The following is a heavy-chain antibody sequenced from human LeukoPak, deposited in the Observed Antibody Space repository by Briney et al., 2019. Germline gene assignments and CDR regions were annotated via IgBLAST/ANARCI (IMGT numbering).Heavy chain of an antibody. V-gene: IGHV3-20*04. J-gene: IGHJ4*02. Sequence: PGGSLRHSCAAPGFTFDDYGMSWVRQAPGKGLEWVSGINWNGGSTGYADSVKGRFTISRDNAKNSLYLQMNSLRAGDTALYFCARDTYYYDSSGYFDYWGQGTLVTVSS. CDR3: ARDTYYYDSSGYFDY. D-gene: IGHD3-22*01. CDR1: GFTFDDYG. CDR2: INWNGGST.